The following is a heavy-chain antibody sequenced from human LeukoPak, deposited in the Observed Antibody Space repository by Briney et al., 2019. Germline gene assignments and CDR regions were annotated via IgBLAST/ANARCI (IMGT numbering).Heavy chain of an antibody. J-gene: IGHJ3*02. D-gene: IGHD2-15*01. CDR2: IYTSGST. CDR1: GGSISSGSYY. Sequence: SQTLSLTCTVSGGSISSGSYYWSWIRQPAGKGLEWIGRIYTSGSTNYNPSPKSRVTISVDTSKNQFSLKLSSVTAVDTAVYYCAIVYCSGGSCYGREAFDIWGQGTMVTVSS. V-gene: IGHV4-61*02. CDR3: AIVYCSGGSCYGREAFDI.